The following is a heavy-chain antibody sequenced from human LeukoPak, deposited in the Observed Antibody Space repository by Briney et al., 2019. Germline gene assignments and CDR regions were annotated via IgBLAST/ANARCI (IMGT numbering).Heavy chain of an antibody. CDR3: ARASDYYDSSGNVLFDY. CDR1: GGSISSYY. CDR2: IYYSGST. V-gene: IGHV4-59*01. D-gene: IGHD3-22*01. J-gene: IGHJ4*02. Sequence: PSETLSLTCTVSGGSISSYYWSWIRQPPGKGLEWIGYIYYSGSTNYNPSLKSRVTISVDTSKNQFSLKLSSVTAADTAVYYCARASDYYDSSGNVLFDYWGQGTLVTVSS.